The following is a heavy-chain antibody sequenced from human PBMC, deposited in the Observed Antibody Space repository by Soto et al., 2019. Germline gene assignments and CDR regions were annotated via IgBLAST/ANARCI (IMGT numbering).Heavy chain of an antibody. Sequence: PGGSLRLSCAASGFTFSTYAMSWVRQAPGKGLEWVSSISGSGASTYYADSVKGRFTISRDNSKNTLYLQMNSLRAEDTAVYYCAKVVSSSVPVDYWGQGTLVTVSS. CDR2: ISGSGAST. J-gene: IGHJ4*02. CDR3: AKVVSSSVPVDY. CDR1: GFTFSTYA. D-gene: IGHD6-25*01. V-gene: IGHV3-23*01.